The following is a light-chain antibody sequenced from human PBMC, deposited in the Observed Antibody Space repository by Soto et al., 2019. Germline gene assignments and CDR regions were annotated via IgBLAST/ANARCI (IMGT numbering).Light chain of an antibody. CDR1: RSNIGYNY. V-gene: IGLV1-47*01. Sequence: QSALTQPPSASGTPGQRITISCSGSRSNIGYNYVYWYQQLPGTAPKLLIYRNNQRPSGVPDRFSGSKSGTSASLAISGLRSEDEADYYCAAWDDSLSGHYVFATGTKLTVL. J-gene: IGLJ1*01. CDR3: AAWDDSLSGHYV. CDR2: RNN.